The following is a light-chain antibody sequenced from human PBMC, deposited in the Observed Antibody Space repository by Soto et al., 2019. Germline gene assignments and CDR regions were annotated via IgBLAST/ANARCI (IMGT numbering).Light chain of an antibody. V-gene: IGKV1-5*01. CDR1: QSISSW. Sequence: DIRMTNSPSTLSASVCDIVTSTCRASQSISSWLAWYQQKTGKAPKLLIYDASSLESGVPSRFSGSGSGTEFTLTISSLQPDDFATYYCQQYNSYPMTFGQVTRLDIK. J-gene: IGKJ5*01. CDR3: QQYNSYPMT. CDR2: DAS.